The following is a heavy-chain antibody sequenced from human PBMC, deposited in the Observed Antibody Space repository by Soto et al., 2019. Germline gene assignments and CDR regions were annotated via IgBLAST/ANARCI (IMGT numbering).Heavy chain of an antibody. Sequence: GASVKVSCKASGYTFTSNSIGWVRQAPGQGLEWMGWINVYNGNTKYAQKLQGRVTMTTDTSTSTAYMELRSLRSDDTAVYYCARSDPMTTVTNFDYWGQGTLVTVSS. CDR2: INVYNGNT. J-gene: IGHJ4*02. V-gene: IGHV1-18*04. CDR1: GYTFTSNS. CDR3: ARSDPMTTVTNFDY. D-gene: IGHD4-17*01.